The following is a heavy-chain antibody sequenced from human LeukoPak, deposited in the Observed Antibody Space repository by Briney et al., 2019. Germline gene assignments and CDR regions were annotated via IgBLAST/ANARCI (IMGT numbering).Heavy chain of an antibody. CDR3: ARDRGISIYDSSGYYGPIIDY. D-gene: IGHD3-22*01. V-gene: IGHV1-18*01. CDR2: ISAYNGNT. Sequence: ASVKVSCKASGYTFTSYGISWVRQAPGQGLEWMGWISAYNGNTNYAQKLQGRVTMTTDTSTSTAYMELRSLRSDDTAVYYCARDRGISIYDSSGYYGPIIDYWGQGTLVTVSS. CDR1: GYTFTSYG. J-gene: IGHJ4*02.